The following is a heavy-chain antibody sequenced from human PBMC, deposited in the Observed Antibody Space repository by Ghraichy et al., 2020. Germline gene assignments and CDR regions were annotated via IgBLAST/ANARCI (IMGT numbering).Heavy chain of an antibody. CDR1: GYTFTSYD. D-gene: IGHD3-10*01. Sequence: ASVKVSCKASGYTFTSYDINWVRQATGQGLEWMGWMNPNSGNTGYAQKFQGRVTMTRNTSISTAYMELSSLRSEDTAVYYCARFGGSGSYEDLRYYYGMDVWGQGTTVTVSS. J-gene: IGHJ6*02. CDR3: ARFGGSGSYEDLRYYYGMDV. V-gene: IGHV1-8*01. CDR2: MNPNSGNT.